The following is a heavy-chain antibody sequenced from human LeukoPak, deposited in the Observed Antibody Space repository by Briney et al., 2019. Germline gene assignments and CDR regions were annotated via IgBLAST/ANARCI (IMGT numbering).Heavy chain of an antibody. J-gene: IGHJ4*02. D-gene: IGHD3-22*01. V-gene: IGHV3-7*01. CDR3: ARMSSSGYFL. CDR1: GFTFSNYW. Sequence: PGESLRLSCAASGFTFSNYWMSWVRQAPGRGLEWVANMKQDGSEEFSVDSTRGRFTISRDNAKRSLYLQMNSLRAEDTAVYYCARMSSSGYFLWGQGALVTVAS. CDR2: MKQDGSEE.